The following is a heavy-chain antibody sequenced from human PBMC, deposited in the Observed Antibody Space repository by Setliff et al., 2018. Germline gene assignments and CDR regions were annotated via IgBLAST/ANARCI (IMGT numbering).Heavy chain of an antibody. D-gene: IGHD2-8*01. V-gene: IGHV4-59*08. J-gene: IGHJ4*02. CDR2: IKYDGTT. Sequence: TSETLSLTCTVSSGSIINYYWSWIRQPPGRPLEWIGYIKYDGTTDYNPSLKSRLSISADTSKNQFSLKLTSVTAADTAVYYCARTHCTTTGCFYFHYWGQGTVVTVSS. CDR3: ARTHCTTTGCFYFHY. CDR1: SGSIINYY.